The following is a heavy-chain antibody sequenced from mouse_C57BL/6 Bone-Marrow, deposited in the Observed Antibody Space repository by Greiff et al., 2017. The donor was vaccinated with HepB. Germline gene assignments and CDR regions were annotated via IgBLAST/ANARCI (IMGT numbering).Heavy chain of an antibody. V-gene: IGHV1-15*01. CDR1: GYTFTDYE. CDR3: TRSDYSNYALLFDY. D-gene: IGHD2-5*01. CDR2: IDPETGGT. Sequence: VNVVESGAELVRPGASVTLSCKASGYTFTDYEMHWVKQTPVHGLEWIGAIDPETGGTAYNQKFKGKAILTADKSSSTAYLELRSLTSEDSAVYYCTRSDYSNYALLFDYWGQGTTLTVSS. J-gene: IGHJ2*01.